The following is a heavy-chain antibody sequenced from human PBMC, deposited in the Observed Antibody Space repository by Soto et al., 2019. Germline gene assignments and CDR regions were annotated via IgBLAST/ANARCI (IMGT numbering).Heavy chain of an antibody. V-gene: IGHV1-69*02. CDR2: IIPILGIA. J-gene: IGHJ3*01. CDR3: XXXXXXXXXXXXXX. CDR1: GGTFSSYT. Sequence: QVQLVQSGAEVKKPGSSVKVSCKASGGTFSSYTISWVRQAPGQGLEWMGRIIPILGIANYAQKFQGRVTITADKSTSTAYMELSSLRSXXXXXXXXXXXXXXXXXXXXXXXGQGTMVTVSS.